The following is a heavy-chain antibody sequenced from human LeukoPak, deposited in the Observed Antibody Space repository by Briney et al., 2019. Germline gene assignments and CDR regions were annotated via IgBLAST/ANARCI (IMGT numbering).Heavy chain of an antibody. D-gene: IGHD5-18*01. Sequence: HGESLKTSGQGLGYSFTSFWIGWVRQIPGKGLEWMGIFYPGDSDTRYSPSFQGQVTISAGKSISTAYLQWSSLKASDTAMYYCARHAKGGYSYGLDYWGQGTLVTVSS. CDR3: ARHAKGGYSYGLDY. CDR2: FYPGDSDT. CDR1: GYSFTSFW. V-gene: IGHV5-51*01. J-gene: IGHJ4*02.